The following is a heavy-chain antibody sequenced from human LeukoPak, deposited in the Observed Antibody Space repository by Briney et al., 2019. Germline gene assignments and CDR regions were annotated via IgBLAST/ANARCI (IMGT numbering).Heavy chain of an antibody. J-gene: IGHJ4*02. Sequence: GGSLRLSCAASGFTFSTYAMNWVRQAPGKGLQWVSEISSSGGPTYYADSVKGRFTISRGNSKNTVYLQMNSLRAEDTAVYYYAATCSSTSCYGSDYWGQGTLVTVSS. CDR1: GFTFSTYA. CDR2: ISSSGGPT. CDR3: AATCSSTSCYGSDY. V-gene: IGHV3-23*01. D-gene: IGHD2-2*01.